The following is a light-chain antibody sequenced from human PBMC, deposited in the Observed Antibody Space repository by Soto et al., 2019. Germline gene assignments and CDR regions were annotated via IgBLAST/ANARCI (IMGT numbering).Light chain of an antibody. CDR3: SSYTSSCTYV. V-gene: IGLV2-14*01. CDR2: DAS. CDR1: SSDVGGYNY. Sequence: QSALTQPASVSGSPGQSITISCTGTSSDVGGYNYVSWYQQHPGKAPKLMIYDASNRPSGVSNRFSGSKSGNTASLTISGLQAEDEADYYCSSYTSSCTYVFGTGTQLTVL. J-gene: IGLJ1*01.